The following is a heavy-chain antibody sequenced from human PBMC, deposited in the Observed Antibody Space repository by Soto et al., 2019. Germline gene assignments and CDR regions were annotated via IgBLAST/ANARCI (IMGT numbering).Heavy chain of an antibody. V-gene: IGHV1-69*01. CDR1: GFTFSSYA. Sequence: VQLLESGGGLVQPGGSLRLSCAASGFTFSSYAISWVRQAPGQGLEWMGGIIPIFGTANYAQKFQGRVTITADESTSTAYMELSSLRSEDTAVYYCASGVEMATIGAFDYWGRGTLVTVSS. J-gene: IGHJ4*02. D-gene: IGHD5-12*01. CDR3: ASGVEMATIGAFDY. CDR2: IIPIFGTA.